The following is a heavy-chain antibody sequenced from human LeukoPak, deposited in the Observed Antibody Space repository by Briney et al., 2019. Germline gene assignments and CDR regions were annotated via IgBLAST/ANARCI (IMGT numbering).Heavy chain of an antibody. CDR2: IRYDGSNK. CDR3: AKDKGGARIYFDY. J-gene: IGHJ4*02. V-gene: IGHV3-30*02. CDR1: GFTFSNYG. D-gene: IGHD1-26*01. Sequence: GGSLRLSCAVSGFTFSNYGMLWVRQAPGKGLEWVALIRYDGSNKYYADSVKGRFNISRDISKNTLYLQMNSLRAEDTALYYCAKDKGGARIYFDYWGQGTLVTASS.